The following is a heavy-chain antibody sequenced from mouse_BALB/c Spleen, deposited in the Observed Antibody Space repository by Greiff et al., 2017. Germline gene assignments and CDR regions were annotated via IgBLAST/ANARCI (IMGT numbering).Heavy chain of an antibody. V-gene: IGHV5-9-3*01. Sequence: EVKLVESGGGLVKPGGSLKLSCAASGFTFSSYSMSWVRQTPEQRLEWVATISTGGSYTYYPHSLKGRTTISRDNAKNTLYLQMSSLRSEDTAMYYCAGRDYEGYAMDYWGQGTSVTVSS. D-gene: IGHD2-4*01. CDR1: GFTFSSYS. J-gene: IGHJ4*01. CDR2: ISTGGSYT. CDR3: AGRDYEGYAMDY.